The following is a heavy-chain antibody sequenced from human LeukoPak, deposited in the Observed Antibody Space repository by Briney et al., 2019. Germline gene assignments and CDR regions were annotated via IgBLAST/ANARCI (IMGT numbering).Heavy chain of an antibody. Sequence: PGGSLRLSCIASGFDFNKHAMTWVRQVSGKGLEWVSSISGSDGTTNYADSVKGRFTISRDNSKSTLYLQMNSLRAEDAALYHCAKGWEGPDAYYYFMDVWGKGTPVTVSS. J-gene: IGHJ6*04. CDR2: ISGSDGTT. CDR1: GFDFNKHA. V-gene: IGHV3-23*01. D-gene: IGHD1-26*01. CDR3: AKGWEGPDAYYYFMDV.